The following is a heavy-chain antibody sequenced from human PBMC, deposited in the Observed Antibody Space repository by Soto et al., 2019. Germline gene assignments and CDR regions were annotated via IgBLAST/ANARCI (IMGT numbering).Heavy chain of an antibody. J-gene: IGHJ5*02. CDR1: GYTFTSCA. Sequence: ASVKVSCKASGYTFTSCAMHWVRQAPGQRLEWMGWINAGNGNTKYSQKFQGRVTITRDTSASTAYMELSSLRSEDTAVYYCARGLGATMMRPPNWFDPWGQGTLVTVSS. CDR3: ARGLGATMMRPPNWFDP. CDR2: INAGNGNT. D-gene: IGHD1-26*01. V-gene: IGHV1-3*01.